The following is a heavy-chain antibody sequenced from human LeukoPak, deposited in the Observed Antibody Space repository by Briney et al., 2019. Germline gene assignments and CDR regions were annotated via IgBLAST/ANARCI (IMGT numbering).Heavy chain of an antibody. Sequence: ASVKVSCKASGYTFTSYGISWVRQAPGQGLEWMGWISAYNGNTNYAQKLQGRVTMTTDTSTSTAHMELRSLRSDDTAVYYCARGPRIVVVPAARRYGMDVWAKGPRSPSP. V-gene: IGHV1-18*01. CDR3: ARGPRIVVVPAARRYGMDV. J-gene: IGHJ6*02. CDR2: ISAYNGNT. CDR1: GYTFTSYG. D-gene: IGHD2-2*01.